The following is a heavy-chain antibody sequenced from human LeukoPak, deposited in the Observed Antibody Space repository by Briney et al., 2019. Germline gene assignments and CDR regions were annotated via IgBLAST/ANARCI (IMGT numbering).Heavy chain of an antibody. CDR1: GFTFSSYS. V-gene: IGHV3-48*01. CDR3: ARVGGGYYDSSGYSSDAFDI. J-gene: IGHJ3*02. CDR2: ISSSSSTI. D-gene: IGHD3-22*01. Sequence: GGSLRLSCAASGFTFSSYSMNWVRQAPGKGLEWVSYISSSSSTIYYADSVKGRFTISRGNAKNSLYLQMNSLRAEDTAVYYCARVGGGYYDSSGYSSDAFDIWGQGTMVTVSS.